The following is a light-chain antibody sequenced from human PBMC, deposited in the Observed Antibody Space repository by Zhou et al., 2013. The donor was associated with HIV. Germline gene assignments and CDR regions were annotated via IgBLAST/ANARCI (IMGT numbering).Light chain of an antibody. CDR1: QSISTY. Sequence: DIQMTQSPSSLSASVGDRVTITCRASQSISTYLNWYQQKPGKAPKLLIYAASSLQSGVPSRFSGSGSGTVFILTISSLQPEDFATYYCQQSYSTVTFGGGTKVEIK. J-gene: IGKJ4*01. V-gene: IGKV1-39*01. CDR2: AAS. CDR3: QQSYSTVT.